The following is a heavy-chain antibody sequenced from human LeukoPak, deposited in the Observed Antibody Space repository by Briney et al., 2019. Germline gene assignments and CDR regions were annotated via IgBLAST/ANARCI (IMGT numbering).Heavy chain of an antibody. CDR2: INPNSGGT. J-gene: IGHJ4*02. CDR1: GYTFTVYY. CDR3: ARATSGYSYDDFDY. Sequence: GASVKVSCKASGYTFTVYYMHWVRQAPGQGLEWMGWINPNSGGTNYAQKFQGWVTMTRDTSISTAYMELSRLRSDDTAVYYCARATSGYSYDDFDYWGQGTLVTVSS. D-gene: IGHD5-18*01. V-gene: IGHV1-2*04.